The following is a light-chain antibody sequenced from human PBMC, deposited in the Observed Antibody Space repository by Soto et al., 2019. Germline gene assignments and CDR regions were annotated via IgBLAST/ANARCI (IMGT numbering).Light chain of an antibody. CDR3: SSYTSSDTYV. J-gene: IGLJ1*01. CDR1: SSDVGNYNR. V-gene: IGLV2-18*02. CDR2: DVS. Sequence: QSVLTQPPSVSGSPGQSVATSCTGTSSDVGNYNRVSWYQQPPGTAPKLMIYDVSNRPSGVPDRFSGSKSGNTASLTISGLQADDEADYYCSSYTSSDTYVFGTGTKVTVL.